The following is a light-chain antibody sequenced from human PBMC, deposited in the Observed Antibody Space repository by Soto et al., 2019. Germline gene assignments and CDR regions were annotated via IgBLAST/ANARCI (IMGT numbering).Light chain of an antibody. J-gene: IGKJ5*01. CDR2: GAS. CDR1: QNVDTY. Sequence: EIVMTQSPATLSVSPGERATLSCRASQNVDTYLAWYQQKPGQAPRLLIYGASSRATGIPDRFSGSGSGTDFTLTISRLEPEDFAVYYCQQYGSSPITFGQGTRLEIK. V-gene: IGKV3-20*01. CDR3: QQYGSSPIT.